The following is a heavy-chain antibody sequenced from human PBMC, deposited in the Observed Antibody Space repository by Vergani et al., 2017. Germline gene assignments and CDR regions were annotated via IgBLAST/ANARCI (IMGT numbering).Heavy chain of an antibody. CDR2: ISSSSSYI. V-gene: IGHV3-21*01. J-gene: IGHJ4*02. CDR3: ARDFPEAYCGGDCYSPSLRGY. D-gene: IGHD2-21*02. CDR1: GFPFIGKS. Sequence: EVQLVESGGGLVKLGGSWDLSLPASGFPFIGKSMNWVRKAPGRGLEWVSSISSSSSYIYYADSVKGRFTISRDNAKNSLYLQMNSLRAEDTAVYYCARDFPEAYCGGDCYSPSLRGYWGQGTLVTVSS.